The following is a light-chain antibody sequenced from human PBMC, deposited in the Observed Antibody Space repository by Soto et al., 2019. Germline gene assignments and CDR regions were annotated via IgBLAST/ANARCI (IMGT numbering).Light chain of an antibody. CDR1: QSVSTW. J-gene: IGKJ1*01. V-gene: IGKV1-5*01. Sequence: DIPMTQSPSTLSASVGDRVTITCRASQSVSTWLAWYQQKPGKAPKLLIYDASSLESGVPSRFSGSGSGTEFTLTFSSLQPDDFATYYCQQYATYSWTFGQGTKVEIK. CDR2: DAS. CDR3: QQYATYSWT.